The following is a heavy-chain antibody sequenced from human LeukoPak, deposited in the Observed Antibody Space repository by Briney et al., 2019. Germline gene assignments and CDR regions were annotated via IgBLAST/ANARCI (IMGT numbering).Heavy chain of an antibody. CDR2: INPNSGGT. CDR3: ARDGGIAVAADGMDV. Sequence: ASVKVSCKASGYTFTGYYMHWVRQAPGQGLEWMGWINPNSGGTNYAQKFQGRVTMPRDTSISTAYMELSRLRSDDTAVYYCARDGGIAVAADGMDVWGQGTTVTVSS. CDR1: GYTFTGYY. D-gene: IGHD6-19*01. V-gene: IGHV1-2*02. J-gene: IGHJ6*02.